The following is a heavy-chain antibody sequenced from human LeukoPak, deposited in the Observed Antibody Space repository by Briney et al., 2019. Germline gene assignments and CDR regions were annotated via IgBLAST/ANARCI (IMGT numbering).Heavy chain of an antibody. Sequence: GGSLRLSCAASGFTFSSYWMHWVRQAPGKGLEWVANIKEDGSEKHYVGSVKGRFTISRDNAKNSLYLQMNSLRVDDAAVYYCARSTGVGGWFHWGQGTLVTVSS. J-gene: IGHJ4*02. D-gene: IGHD6-19*01. CDR1: GFTFSSYW. CDR3: ARSTGVGGWFH. CDR2: IKEDGSEK. V-gene: IGHV3-7*01.